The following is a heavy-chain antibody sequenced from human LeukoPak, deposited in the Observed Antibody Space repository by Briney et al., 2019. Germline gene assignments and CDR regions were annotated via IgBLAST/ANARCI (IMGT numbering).Heavy chain of an antibody. CDR3: ARAVAPGTVDP. V-gene: IGHV3-7*01. Sequence: GGSLRLSCAASGFTFTTYWMSWVRQVPGKGLEWVANINEDGSEKYYVDSVVGRFSISRDNPKNSLYLQMNSLRVEDTAVYYCARAVAPGTVDPWGQGTQVTVSS. J-gene: IGHJ5*02. CDR1: GFTFTTYW. CDR2: INEDGSEK. D-gene: IGHD1-1*01.